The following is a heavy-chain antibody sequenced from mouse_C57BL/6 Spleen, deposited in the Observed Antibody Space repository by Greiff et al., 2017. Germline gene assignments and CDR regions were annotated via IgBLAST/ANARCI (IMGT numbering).Heavy chain of an antibody. J-gene: IGHJ4*01. D-gene: IGHD2-1*01. Sequence: VQLPPSFPSLFPPFSSFTFSCTASFFTFNDYYMHWVKQRTEQGLEWIGRIDPEHGETKYAPKFQGKATITADTPSNTAYMQLSSLTSEDTAVYYCARKEGNYDYAMDYWGQGTSVTVSS. CDR3: ARKEGNYDYAMDY. CDR2: IDPEHGET. CDR1: FFTFNDYY. V-gene: IGHV14-2*01.